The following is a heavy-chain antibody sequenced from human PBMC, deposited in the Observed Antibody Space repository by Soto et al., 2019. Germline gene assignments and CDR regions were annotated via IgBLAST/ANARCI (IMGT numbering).Heavy chain of an antibody. V-gene: IGHV3-23*01. D-gene: IGHD3-16*02. CDR1: GFTFSTYF. CDR3: ARIVERASND. Sequence: EVQLLESGGGLVQPGGSLRLSCAASGFTFSTYFMTWVRQAPGKGLEWVSTISGGGGNTYYAGSVKGRFTISRDNSKNTLYLQMNSLRAEDTAVYYCARIVERASNDWGQGTLVTVSS. J-gene: IGHJ4*02. CDR2: ISGGGGNT.